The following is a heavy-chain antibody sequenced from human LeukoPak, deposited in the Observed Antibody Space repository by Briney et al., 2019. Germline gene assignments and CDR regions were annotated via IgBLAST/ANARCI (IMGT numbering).Heavy chain of an antibody. CDR3: ARDIPFPGLPSSASRFGGHREDFDY. Sequence: GASVKVSCKASGYTFTGYYMHWVRQAPGQGLEWMGWINPNSGGTNYAQKFQGRVTMTRDTSISTAYMELSRLKSDDTAVYYCARDIPFPGLPSSASRFGGHREDFDYWGQGTLVTVSS. D-gene: IGHD3-10*01. J-gene: IGHJ4*02. V-gene: IGHV1-2*02. CDR1: GYTFTGYY. CDR2: INPNSGGT.